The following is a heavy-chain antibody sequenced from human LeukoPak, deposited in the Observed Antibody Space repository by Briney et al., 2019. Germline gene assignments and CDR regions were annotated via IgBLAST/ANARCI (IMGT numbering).Heavy chain of an antibody. D-gene: IGHD3-3*01. V-gene: IGHV3-74*01. Sequence: GGSLRLSCAASGFTFSSYWMHWVRQAPGKGLVWVSRIKSDGSNTNYADSVKGRFTISRGNAKNTLHLQMNSLRAEDTAVYYCARGGYYGSGRYYFDSWGQGTLVTVSS. CDR2: IKSDGSNT. CDR1: GFTFSSYW. CDR3: ARGGYYGSGRYYFDS. J-gene: IGHJ4*02.